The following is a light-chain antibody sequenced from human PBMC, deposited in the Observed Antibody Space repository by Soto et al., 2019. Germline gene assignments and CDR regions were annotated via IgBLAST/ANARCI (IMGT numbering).Light chain of an antibody. CDR3: QQYNSYPYT. V-gene: IGKV1-5*01. J-gene: IGKJ2*01. CDR1: QSISSW. CDR2: DAS. Sequence: DIQMTQSPSTLSAPVGDRVTITCRASQSISSWLAWYQQKPGQAPQLLIYDASSLESGVPSRFSGSGSGTESTLTISSLQHDDFATYCNQQYNSYPYTFGQGTKLEIK.